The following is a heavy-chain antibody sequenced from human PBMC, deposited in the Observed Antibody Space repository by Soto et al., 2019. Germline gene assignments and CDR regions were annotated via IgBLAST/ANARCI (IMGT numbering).Heavy chain of an antibody. CDR2: IYYSGST. CDR1: GGSISSSSYY. J-gene: IGHJ6*02. V-gene: IGHV4-39*01. Sequence: QLQLQESGPGLVKPSETLSLTCTVSGGSISSSSYYWGWIRQPPGKGLEWIGSIYYSGSTYYNPSLKSRVNISVDTSKNPFSLKLSSVTAADTAVYYCARRRHCSSTSCYEYYYYYYGMDVWGQGTTVTVSS. D-gene: IGHD2-2*01. CDR3: ARRRHCSSTSCYEYYYYYYGMDV.